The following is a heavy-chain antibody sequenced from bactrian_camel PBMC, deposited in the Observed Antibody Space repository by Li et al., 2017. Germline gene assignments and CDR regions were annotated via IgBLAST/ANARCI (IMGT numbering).Heavy chain of an antibody. V-gene: IGHV3S1*01. CDR3: ARSPWYDPAV. D-gene: IGHD6*01. CDR1: RYTYKRNC. J-gene: IGHJ4*01. CDR2: LWIGGATT. Sequence: QLVESGGGSVQAGGSLTLSCAAGRYTYKRNCMGWFRQRPGKDREGVAVLWIGGATTSYADSVKGRFTISRDNAKNTLYPQLTSLKTDDTAMYYCARSPWYDPAVRGQGTQVTVS.